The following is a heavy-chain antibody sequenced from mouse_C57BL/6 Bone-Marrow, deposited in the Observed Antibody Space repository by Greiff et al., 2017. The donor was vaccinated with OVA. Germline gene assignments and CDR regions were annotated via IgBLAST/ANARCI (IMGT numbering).Heavy chain of an antibody. CDR1: GFTFSDYG. J-gene: IGHJ2*01. CDR3: ARGVYGSPHYFDY. V-gene: IGHV5-17*01. D-gene: IGHD1-1*01. Sequence: EVKLMESGGGLVKPGGSLKLSCAASGFTFSDYGMHWVRQAPEKGLEWVAYISSGSSTIYYAAPVKGRFTISRDNAKNTLFLQMTSVRSDDTAMYYCARGVYGSPHYFDYWGQGTTLTVSS. CDR2: ISSGSSTI.